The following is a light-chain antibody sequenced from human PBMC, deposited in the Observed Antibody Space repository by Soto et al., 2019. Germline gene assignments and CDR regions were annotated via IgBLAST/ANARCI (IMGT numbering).Light chain of an antibody. CDR1: SSDVEGYNY. V-gene: IGLV2-8*01. Sequence: QSVLTQPPSASGSPGQSVTISCTGTSSDVEGYNYVSLYQKHPGKAPKLMIYEVSKRPSGVPDRFSGSKSGNTASLTVSWLQAEDEADYYCSSYAGSNNYVFGTGTKVTVL. CDR3: SSYAGSNNYV. J-gene: IGLJ1*01. CDR2: EVS.